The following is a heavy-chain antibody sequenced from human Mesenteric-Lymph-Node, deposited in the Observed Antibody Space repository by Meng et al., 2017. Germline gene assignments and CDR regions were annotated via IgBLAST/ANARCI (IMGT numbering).Heavy chain of an antibody. D-gene: IGHD4-17*01. CDR3: ARHRNDYGDFIDY. Sequence: GESLKISCAASGFTISSYGMHWVRQAPGKGLEWVAVIGYDGSNKYYADSVKGRFTISRDNSKNTLYLQMNSLRAEDTAVYYCARHRNDYGDFIDYWGQGTLVTRLL. J-gene: IGHJ4*02. V-gene: IGHV3-33*01. CDR1: GFTISSYG. CDR2: IGYDGSNK.